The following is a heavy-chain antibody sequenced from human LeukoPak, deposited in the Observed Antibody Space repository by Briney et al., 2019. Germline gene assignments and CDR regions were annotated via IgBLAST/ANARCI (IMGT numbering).Heavy chain of an antibody. J-gene: IGHJ4*02. CDR3: ARDLDYYDSSGGAFDY. V-gene: IGHV1-3*01. D-gene: IGHD3-22*01. CDR2: INAGNGNT. Sequence: ASVKVSCRASGYTVTTYYMHWVRQAPGQRLEWMGWINAGNGNTKYSQKFQGRVTITRDTSASTAYMELSSLRSEDTAVYYCARDLDYYDSSGGAFDYWGQGTLVTVSS. CDR1: GYTVTTYY.